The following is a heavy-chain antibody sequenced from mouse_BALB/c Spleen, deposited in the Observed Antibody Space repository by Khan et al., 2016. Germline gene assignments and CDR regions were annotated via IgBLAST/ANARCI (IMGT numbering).Heavy chain of an antibody. V-gene: IGHV2-5-1*01. J-gene: IGHJ4*01. CDR1: GFSLTSYG. CDR2: IWRGGST. CDR3: AKSNYDVGYYAMDY. D-gene: IGHD2-4*01. Sequence: QVQLKQSGPSLVQPSQSLSITCTVSGFSLTSYGVHWVRQSPGKGLEWLGVIWRGGSTDYNAAFMSRLSITKDNSKSQVFFKMNSLQADDTAIYYCAKSNYDVGYYAMDYWGQGISVTVSS.